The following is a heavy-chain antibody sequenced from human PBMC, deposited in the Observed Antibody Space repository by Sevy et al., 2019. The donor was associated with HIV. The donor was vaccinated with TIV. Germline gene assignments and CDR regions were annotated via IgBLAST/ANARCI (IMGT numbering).Heavy chain of an antibody. Sequence: GGSLRLSCAASEFTFSSNGMSWVRQAPGKGLEWVSGISASGGSTYYADSVKGRFTISRDNSKNTVYLQMNSLRAEDTAVYYCAKEGGSGWYGDWGQGTLVTVSS. D-gene: IGHD6-19*01. J-gene: IGHJ4*02. CDR1: EFTFSSNG. CDR2: ISASGGST. CDR3: AKEGGSGWYGD. V-gene: IGHV3-23*01.